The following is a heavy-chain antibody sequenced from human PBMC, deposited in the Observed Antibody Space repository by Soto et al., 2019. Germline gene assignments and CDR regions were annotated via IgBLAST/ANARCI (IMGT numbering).Heavy chain of an antibody. CDR3: ASRGVNCSNTSCPGWFDP. J-gene: IGHJ5*02. Sequence: AGGSLRLSCAASGFTFSVYSMSWVRQAPGKGLEWVSVISSRSGYIYYADSVKGRFTISRDNAKNSLYLQMSSLRAEDTAVYYCASRGVNCSNTSCPGWFDPWGLGTLVTVSS. CDR2: ISSRSGYI. V-gene: IGHV3-21*01. D-gene: IGHD2-2*01. CDR1: GFTFSVYS.